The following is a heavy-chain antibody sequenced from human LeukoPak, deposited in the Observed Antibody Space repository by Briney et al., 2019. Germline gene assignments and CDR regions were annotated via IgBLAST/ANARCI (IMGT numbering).Heavy chain of an antibody. CDR1: GGSISSYY. J-gene: IGHJ5*02. Sequence: PSETLSLTCTVSGGSISSYYWSWIRQPAGKGLEWIGRIYSSGSTNYNPSLKSRVTISVDTSKNQFSLKLSSVTAADTAVYYCARLAGDIVVVVAATSWFDPWGQGTLVTVSS. V-gene: IGHV4-4*07. CDR2: IYSSGST. CDR3: ARLAGDIVVVVAATSWFDP. D-gene: IGHD2-15*01.